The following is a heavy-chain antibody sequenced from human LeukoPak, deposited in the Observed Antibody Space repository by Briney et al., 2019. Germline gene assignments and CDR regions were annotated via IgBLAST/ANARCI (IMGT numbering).Heavy chain of an antibody. CDR2: IRYDGTNK. Sequence: PGGALRLSCAASGFTFSSCGMHWVRQAPGKGLEWVAFIRYDGTNKYYADSVKGRFTISRDNSKNTLYLQMNSLRAEDTAVYYCAKENSAAPSLYWGQGTLVTVSS. D-gene: IGHD2-2*01. CDR3: AKENSAAPSLY. V-gene: IGHV3-30*02. CDR1: GFTFSSCG. J-gene: IGHJ4*02.